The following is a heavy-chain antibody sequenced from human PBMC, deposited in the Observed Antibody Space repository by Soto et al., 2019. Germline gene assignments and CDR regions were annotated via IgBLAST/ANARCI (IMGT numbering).Heavy chain of an antibody. CDR3: ARDSSAWPNYFDS. V-gene: IGHV3-23*01. CDR1: GFSISTHA. J-gene: IGHJ4*02. Sequence: GGSLRLSCVASGFSISTHALTWVRQAPGKGLEWVSSLSGRSGDTYYAASVKGRFTISGDSSKNTVILQMNNLRADDTALYYCARDSSAWPNYFDSWGQGIQATVSS. D-gene: IGHD6-19*01. CDR2: LSGRSGDT.